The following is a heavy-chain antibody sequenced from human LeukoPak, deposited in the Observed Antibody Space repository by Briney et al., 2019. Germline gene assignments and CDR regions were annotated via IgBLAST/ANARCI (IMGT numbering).Heavy chain of an antibody. Sequence: SETLSLTCTVSGGSISSGGYYWSWIRQPPGKGLEWIGYIYHSGSTYYNPSLKSRVTISVDGSKNQFSLKLSSVTAADTAVYYCARHGLLWFGELLSWFDPWGQGTLVTVSS. V-gene: IGHV4-30-2*01. J-gene: IGHJ5*02. D-gene: IGHD3-10*01. CDR2: IYHSGST. CDR1: GGSISSGGYY. CDR3: ARHGLLWFGELLSWFDP.